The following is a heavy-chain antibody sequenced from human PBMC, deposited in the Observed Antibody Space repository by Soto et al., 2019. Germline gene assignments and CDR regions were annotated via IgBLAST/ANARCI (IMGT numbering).Heavy chain of an antibody. Sequence: PSETVSLTCTVSGVSISSSSYYWGWIRQPPGKGLEWIGSIYYSGSTYYNPSLKSRVTISIDTSKNQFSLKLSSVTAADTAVYYCARNYDSSGYGAFDIWGQGTTVTVSS. J-gene: IGHJ3*02. CDR2: IYYSGST. D-gene: IGHD3-22*01. CDR1: GVSISSSSYY. V-gene: IGHV4-39*01. CDR3: ARNYDSSGYGAFDI.